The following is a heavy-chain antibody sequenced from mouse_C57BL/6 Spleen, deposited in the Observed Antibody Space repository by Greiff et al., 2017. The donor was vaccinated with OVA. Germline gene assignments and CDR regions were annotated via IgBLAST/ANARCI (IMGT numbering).Heavy chain of an antibody. J-gene: IGHJ3*01. V-gene: IGHV5-9-1*02. CDR2: ISSGGDYI. CDR1: GFTFSSYA. CDR3: TRDNGLRAWFAY. Sequence: EVMLVESGAGLVKPGGSLKLSCAASGFTFSSYAMSWVRQTPEKRLEWVAYISSGGDYIYYADTVKGRFTISRDNARNTLYLQMSSLKSEDTAMYYCTRDNGLRAWFAYWGQGTLVTVSA. D-gene: IGHD2-4*01.